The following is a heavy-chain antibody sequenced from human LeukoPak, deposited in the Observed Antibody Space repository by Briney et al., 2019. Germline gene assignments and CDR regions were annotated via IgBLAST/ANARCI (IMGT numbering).Heavy chain of an antibody. V-gene: IGHV1-46*01. D-gene: IGHD3-22*01. J-gene: IGHJ4*02. CDR1: GYTFTSYY. Sequence: ASVKVSCKASGYTFTSYYMHWVRQAPGQGLEWMGIINPSGGSTSYAQKFQGRVTMTRDTSISTAYMELSRLRSDDTAVYYCARPQNYYDSSGYQAYWGQGTLVTVSS. CDR2: INPSGGST. CDR3: ARPQNYYDSSGYQAY.